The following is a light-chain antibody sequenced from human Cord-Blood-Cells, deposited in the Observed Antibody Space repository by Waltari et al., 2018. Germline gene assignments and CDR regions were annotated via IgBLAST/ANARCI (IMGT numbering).Light chain of an antibody. CDR1: SSNIGSNT. CDR3: AAWDDSLNGPV. J-gene: IGLJ2*01. V-gene: IGLV1-44*01. CDR2: NNK. Sequence: QSVLTQPPSASGTPGQRVTISCSGSSSNIGSNTVNWYQQPPGTAPKLLIYNNKRRPAGVPDRCSGSKSCTSASLAISGLQSEDEADYYCAAWDDSLNGPVFGGGTKRTVL.